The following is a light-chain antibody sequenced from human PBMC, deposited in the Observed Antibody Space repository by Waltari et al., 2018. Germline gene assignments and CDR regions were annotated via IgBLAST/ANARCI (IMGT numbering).Light chain of an antibody. J-gene: IGKJ1*01. CDR1: KSVSVY. CDR2: DVS. Sequence: IALTQSPATLSLSPGDRATLSCRANKSVSVYLAWYQHKPGQAPRLLIYDVSTRAAGIPARFSGSGSETEFTLTVTSLQSEDCAVYYCQQYYEWQTFGPGTKVEIK. CDR3: QQYYEWQT. V-gene: IGKV3D-15*01.